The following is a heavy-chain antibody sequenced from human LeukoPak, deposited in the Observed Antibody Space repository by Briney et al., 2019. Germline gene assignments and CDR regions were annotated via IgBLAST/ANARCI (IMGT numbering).Heavy chain of an antibody. J-gene: IGHJ6*03. V-gene: IGHV3-20*04. Sequence: GGSLRLSCAASGFTFDGYGMSWVRHAPGKGLEWVSGINWNGGSTGYADSVKGRFTISRDNAKNSLYLQMNSLRAEDTALYYCARGWIAVAGTDYYYYMDVWGKGTTVTVSS. CDR1: GFTFDGYG. CDR2: INWNGGST. D-gene: IGHD6-19*01. CDR3: ARGWIAVAGTDYYYYMDV.